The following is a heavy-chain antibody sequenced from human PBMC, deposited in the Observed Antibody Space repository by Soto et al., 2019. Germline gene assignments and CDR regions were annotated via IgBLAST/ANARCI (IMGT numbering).Heavy chain of an antibody. V-gene: IGHV1-18*01. CDR3: ARVSSSIVVVPDYGMDV. J-gene: IGHJ6*02. D-gene: IGHD2-15*01. CDR2: ISGKNGNT. CDR1: GYTFISHG. Sequence: QVQLVQSGVEVKKPGASVKVSCKASGYTFISHGISWVRQAPGQGLEWMGWISGKNGNTNYAQKLQGRVTLTTDTSTSTAYMELMSLRSDDTAVYYCARVSSSIVVVPDYGMDVWGQVTTVAVSS.